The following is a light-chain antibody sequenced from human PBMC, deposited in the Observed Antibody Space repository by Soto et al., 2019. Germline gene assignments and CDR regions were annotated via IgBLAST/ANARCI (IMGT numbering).Light chain of an antibody. Sequence: DIQMTQSPSSPPAPVGDRVTITCQASQDSSNYLNRYQQKPGKAPKLLIYDASNLETGVPSRFTGSGSGTDFAFTISRLQPEDIATYYCHQYGNLPPTFGGGTKVEIK. J-gene: IGKJ4*01. CDR2: DAS. CDR1: QDSSNY. CDR3: HQYGNLPPT. V-gene: IGKV1-33*01.